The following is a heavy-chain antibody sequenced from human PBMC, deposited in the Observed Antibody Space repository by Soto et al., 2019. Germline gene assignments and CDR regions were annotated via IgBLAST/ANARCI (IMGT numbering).Heavy chain of an antibody. V-gene: IGHV1-18*04. J-gene: IGHJ4*02. CDR3: ARVGASQWSSSWYVDY. Sequence: QVQLVQSGAEVKKPGASVKVSCKASGYTFTSYGISWVRQAPGPGLEWMGWISAYNGNTNYAQKLQGRVTMTTDTHTSTAYMELRSLRSDDTAVHYCARVGASQWSSSWYVDYWGQGTLVTVSS. CDR2: ISAYNGNT. CDR1: GYTFTSYG. D-gene: IGHD6-13*01.